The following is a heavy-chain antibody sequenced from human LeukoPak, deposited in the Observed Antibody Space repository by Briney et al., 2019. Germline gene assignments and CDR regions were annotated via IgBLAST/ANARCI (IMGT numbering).Heavy chain of an antibody. V-gene: IGHV3-30*04. CDR2: LSFDGGHK. CDR1: GFTFRHYA. Sequence: GGSLRLSCAASGFTFRHYAVHWVRQAPGRGLEWVAVLSFDGGHKYYAESVKGRFTISKDNSNNTLFLQMNSLRLEATALYYFVKERAGGLDKWGEKTLLTLSS. D-gene: IGHD3-16*01. CDR3: VKERAGGLDK. J-gene: IGHJ4*02.